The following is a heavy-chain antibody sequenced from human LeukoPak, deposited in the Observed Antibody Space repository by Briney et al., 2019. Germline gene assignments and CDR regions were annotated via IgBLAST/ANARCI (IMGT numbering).Heavy chain of an antibody. J-gene: IGHJ6*04. D-gene: IGHD3-10*02. CDR1: GFTFSSYE. CDR2: ISSSSSTI. Sequence: GGSLRLSCAASGFTFSSYEMNWVRQAPGKGLEWVSYISSSSSTIYYADSVKGRFTISRDNAKNSLYLQMNSLRAEDTAIYYCAELGITMIGGVWGKGTTVTISS. CDR3: AELGITMIGGV. V-gene: IGHV3-48*03.